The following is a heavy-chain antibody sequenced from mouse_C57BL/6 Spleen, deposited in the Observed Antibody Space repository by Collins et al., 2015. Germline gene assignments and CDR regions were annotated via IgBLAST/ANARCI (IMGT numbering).Heavy chain of an antibody. CDR2: ISYDGSN. J-gene: IGHJ4*01. CDR1: GYSITSGYY. Sequence: DVQLQESGPGLVKPSQSLSLTCPVTGYSITSGYYWNWIRQFPGNKLEWMGYISYDGSNNYNPSLKNRISITRDTSKNQFFLKLNSVTTEDTATYYCARIYYDYDEAMDYWGQGTSVTVSS. CDR3: ARIYYDYDEAMDY. D-gene: IGHD2-4*01. V-gene: IGHV3-6*02.